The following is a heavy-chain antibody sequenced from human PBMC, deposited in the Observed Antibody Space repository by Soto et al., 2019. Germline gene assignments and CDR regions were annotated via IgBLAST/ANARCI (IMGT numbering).Heavy chain of an antibody. CDR1: GFTFSNYA. J-gene: IGHJ4*02. V-gene: IGHV3-30-3*01. D-gene: IGHD5-18*01. CDR2: LSYDGNNI. CDR3: ARGPIGDAAMVTNYFDY. Sequence: QVQLVESGGGVVQPGRSLRLSCAASGFTFSNYAIHWVRQAPGTGLEWVAVLSYDGNNIHYADSVKGRFTVSRDNSKNTLFLQMNSLRPEDTALYYCARGPIGDAAMVTNYFDYWGQGTLVTVSS.